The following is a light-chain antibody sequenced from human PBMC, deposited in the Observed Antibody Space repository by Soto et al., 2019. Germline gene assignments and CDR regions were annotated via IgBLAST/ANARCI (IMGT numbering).Light chain of an antibody. Sequence: AIRMTQSPSSLSASTGDRVTITCRASQGISSYLAWYQQKPGKAPKLLIYAASTLQSGVPSRFSGSGSGTDFTLTISCPQSEDFATYYCLQDYNYPPTFGQGTRLEIK. CDR1: QGISSY. CDR3: LQDYNYPPT. CDR2: AAS. J-gene: IGKJ5*01. V-gene: IGKV1-8*01.